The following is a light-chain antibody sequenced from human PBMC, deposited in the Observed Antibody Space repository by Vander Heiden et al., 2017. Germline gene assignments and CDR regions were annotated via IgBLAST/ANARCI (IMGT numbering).Light chain of an antibody. J-gene: IGLJ3*02. CDR3: CSYAAPNWV. V-gene: IGLV2-23*02. Sequence: QSALPQPASVSGSPGQSITISCTGTSSDVGSYNLVSWYQQHPGKAPKLMIYEVRKRPSGVSNRFSGSKSGNTASLTISGLQAEDEADYYCCSYAAPNWVFGGGTKLTVL. CDR1: SSDVGSYNL. CDR2: EVR.